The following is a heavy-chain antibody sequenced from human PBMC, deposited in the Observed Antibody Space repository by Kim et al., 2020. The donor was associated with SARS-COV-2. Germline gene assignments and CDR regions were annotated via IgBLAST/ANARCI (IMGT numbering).Heavy chain of an antibody. Sequence: SETLSLTCTVSGGSISSSSYYWGWIRQPPGKGLEWIGSIYYSGSTYYNPSLKSRVTISVDTSKNQLSLKLSSVTAADTAVYYCARDLASYSSGWYISDDAFDIWGQGTMVTVSS. CDR3: ARDLASYSSGWYISDDAFDI. CDR1: GGSISSSSYY. J-gene: IGHJ3*02. CDR2: IYYSGST. V-gene: IGHV4-39*07. D-gene: IGHD6-19*01.